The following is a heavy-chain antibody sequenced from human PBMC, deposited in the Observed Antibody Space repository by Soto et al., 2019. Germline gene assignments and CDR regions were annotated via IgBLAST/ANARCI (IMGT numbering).Heavy chain of an antibody. CDR3: AKQHSDLVIGAFDV. J-gene: IGHJ3*01. CDR2: ISYDGTYQ. Sequence: GSLRLSCAASGXMFSSFCIHWVRQAPGKGLEWVAVISYDGTYQYYDDSVKGRFTISRDNSLNTVALQMNSLRTEDTAVYYCAKQHSDLVIGAFDVWGPGAVATVSS. V-gene: IGHV3-30*18. D-gene: IGHD4-4*01. CDR1: GXMFSSFC.